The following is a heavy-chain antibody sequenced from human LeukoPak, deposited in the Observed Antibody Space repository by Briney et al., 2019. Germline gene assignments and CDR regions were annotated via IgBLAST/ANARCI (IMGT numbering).Heavy chain of an antibody. V-gene: IGHV3-64*01. CDR3: ARDGPYSGSYQPPVWYMDV. J-gene: IGHJ6*03. CDR2: ISSNGGST. D-gene: IGHD1-26*01. Sequence: GGSLRLSCAASGFTFSSYAMHWVRQAPGKGLEYVSAISSNGGSTYYANSVKGRFTISRDNSKNTLYLQMGSLRAEDMAVYYCARDGPYSGSYQPPVWYMDVWGKGTTVTVSS. CDR1: GFTFSSYA.